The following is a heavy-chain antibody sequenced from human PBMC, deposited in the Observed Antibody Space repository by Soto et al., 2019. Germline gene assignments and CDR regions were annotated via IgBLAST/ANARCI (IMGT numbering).Heavy chain of an antibody. CDR2: ISSTTNYI. J-gene: IGHJ4*02. CDR1: VFTFTRYS. V-gene: IGHV3-21*06. Sequence: GWSLRLSCAPSVFTFTRYSMNWVRQAPGKGLEWVSSISSTTNYIYYGDSMKGRFTISRDNAKNSLYPEMNSLRAEDTAVYYCARESEDLTSNFDYWGQGTLVTVSS. CDR3: ARESEDLTSNFDY.